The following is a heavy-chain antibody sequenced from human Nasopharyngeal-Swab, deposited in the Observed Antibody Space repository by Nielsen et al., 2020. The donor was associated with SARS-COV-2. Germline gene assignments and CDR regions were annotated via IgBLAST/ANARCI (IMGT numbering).Heavy chain of an antibody. J-gene: IGHJ4*02. Sequence: RQAPGKGLEWIGEINHSGSTNYNPSLKSRVTISVDTSKNQFSLKLSSVTAADTAVYYCARHYGIQLWLRSGGYYFDYWGQGTLVTVSS. D-gene: IGHD5-18*01. CDR2: INHSGST. V-gene: IGHV4-34*01. CDR3: ARHYGIQLWLRSGGYYFDY.